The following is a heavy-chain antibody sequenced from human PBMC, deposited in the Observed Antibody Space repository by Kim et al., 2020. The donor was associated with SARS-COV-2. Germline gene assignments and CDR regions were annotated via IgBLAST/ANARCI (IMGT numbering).Heavy chain of an antibody. V-gene: IGHV3-30*18. D-gene: IGHD3-9*01. CDR1: GFTFSSYG. CDR2: ISYDGSNK. CDR3: AKATGYYKYYYGMDV. Sequence: GGSLRHSCAASGFTFSSYGMHWVRQAPGKGLEWVAVISYDGSNKYYADSVKGRFTISRDNSKNTLYLQMNSLRAEDTAVYYCAKATGYYKYYYGMDVWG. J-gene: IGHJ6*02.